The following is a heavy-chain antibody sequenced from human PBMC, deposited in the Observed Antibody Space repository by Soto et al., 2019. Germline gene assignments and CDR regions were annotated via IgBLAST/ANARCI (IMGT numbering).Heavy chain of an antibody. V-gene: IGHV1-18*01. CDR2: ISAYNGNT. CDR1: GYTFTSYG. Sequence: ASVKVSCKASGYTFTSYGISWVRQAPGQGLEWMGWISAYNGNTNYAQKLQGRVTISVDTSKNQFSLQLSSVTAADTAVYYCARDEVRYYDFLGGYSEVGYYSGMDVWGQGTTVTVSS. J-gene: IGHJ6*02. D-gene: IGHD3-3*01. CDR3: ARDEVRYYDFLGGYSEVGYYSGMDV.